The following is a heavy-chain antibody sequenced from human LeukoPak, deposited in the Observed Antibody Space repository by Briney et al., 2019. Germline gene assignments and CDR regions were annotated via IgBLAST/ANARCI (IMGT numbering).Heavy chain of an antibody. CDR1: GFTFSNYA. CDR3: ARDRDSAMGL. D-gene: IGHD5-18*01. J-gene: IGHJ4*02. CDR2: ISYDGNDK. Sequence: GGSLRLSCAASGFTFSNYAMHWVRQAPGKGLEWVAIISYDGNDKYYTDSVKGRFTISRDKSKNTLYLQMNSLRAEDTAVYYCARDRDSAMGLWGQGTLVTVSS. V-gene: IGHV3-30-3*01.